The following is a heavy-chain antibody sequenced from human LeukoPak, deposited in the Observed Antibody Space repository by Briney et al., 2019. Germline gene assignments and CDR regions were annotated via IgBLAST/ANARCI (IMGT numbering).Heavy chain of an antibody. V-gene: IGHV4-34*01. CDR3: ARGDDYGDYYYYYMDV. CDR1: GGSFSGYY. J-gene: IGHJ6*03. D-gene: IGHD4-17*01. CDR2: INHSGST. Sequence: SETLSLTCAVYGGSFSGYYWSWIRQPPGKGLEWIGEINHSGSTNYNPSLKSRVTISVDTSKNQFSLKLSSVTAADTAVYYCARGDDYGDYYYYYMDVWGKGTTVTVSS.